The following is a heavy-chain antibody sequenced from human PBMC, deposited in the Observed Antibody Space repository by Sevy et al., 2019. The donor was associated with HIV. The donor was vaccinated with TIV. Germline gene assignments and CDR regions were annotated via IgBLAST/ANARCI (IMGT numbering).Heavy chain of an antibody. CDR3: ARDAYCGGDCYDAFDI. J-gene: IGHJ3*02. D-gene: IGHD2-21*02. V-gene: IGHV1-69*13. CDR2: IIPIFGTA. CDR1: GGTFSSYA. Sequence: ASVKVSCKASGGTFSSYAISWVRQAPGQGLEWMGGIIPIFGTAKYAQKFQGRVTITADESTSTAYMELSSLRSEDTAVYYCARDAYCGGDCYDAFDIWGQGTMVTVSS.